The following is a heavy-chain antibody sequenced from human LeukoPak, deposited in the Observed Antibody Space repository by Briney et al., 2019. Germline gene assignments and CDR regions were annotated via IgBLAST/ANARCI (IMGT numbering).Heavy chain of an antibody. CDR1: GFTFSIYS. CDR2: ISSSSSTI. CDR3: ARDRASCSSTSCPESFLGY. V-gene: IGHV3-48*04. D-gene: IGHD2-2*01. Sequence: GGSLRLSCAASGFTFSIYSMNWVRQAPGKGLEWVSYISSSSSTIYYANSVKGRFTISRDNAKNSLYLQMNSLRAEDTAVYYCARDRASCSSTSCPESFLGYWGQGTLVTVSS. J-gene: IGHJ4*02.